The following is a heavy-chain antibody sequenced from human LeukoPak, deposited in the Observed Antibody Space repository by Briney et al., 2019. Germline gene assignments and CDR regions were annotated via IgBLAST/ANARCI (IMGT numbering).Heavy chain of an antibody. CDR1: GFTVSNNY. Sequence: GGSLRLSCAASGFTVSNNYMSWVRQAPGKGLEWVSVMYSRGDTYYPNSVKGRFTFSRDISKNTLYLQMNGLRTEDTAMYYCARDAPQVPAAGVLASWGQGTLVIVSS. V-gene: IGHV3-53*01. CDR2: MYSRGDT. D-gene: IGHD6-13*01. CDR3: ARDAPQVPAAGVLAS. J-gene: IGHJ5*02.